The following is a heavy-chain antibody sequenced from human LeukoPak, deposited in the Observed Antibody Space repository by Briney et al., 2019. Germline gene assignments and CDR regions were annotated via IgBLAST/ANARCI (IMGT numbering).Heavy chain of an antibody. CDR3: ARLRGAKFDP. CDR1: GGSFSGYY. V-gene: IGHV4-34*01. D-gene: IGHD4-17*01. Sequence: SETLSLTCAVYGGSFSGYYWSWIRQPPGKGLEWIGEINHSGGTNYNPSLKSRVTISVDTSKNQFSLKLSSVTAADTAVYYCARLRGAKFDPWGQGTLVTVSS. CDR2: INHSGGT. J-gene: IGHJ5*02.